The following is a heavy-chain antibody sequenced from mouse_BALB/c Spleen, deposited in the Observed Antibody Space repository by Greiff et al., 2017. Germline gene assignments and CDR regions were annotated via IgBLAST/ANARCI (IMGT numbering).Heavy chain of an antibody. Sequence: EVQLVESGGGLVKPGGSLKLSCAASGFTFSSYTMSWVRQTPEKRLEWVATISSGGSYTYYPDSVKGRFTISRDNAKNTLYLQMSSLKSEDTAMYYCTRDAYYDAMDYWGQGTSVTVSS. CDR1: GFTFSSYT. V-gene: IGHV5-6-4*01. CDR2: ISSGGSYT. J-gene: IGHJ4*01. D-gene: IGHD2-10*01. CDR3: TRDAYYDAMDY.